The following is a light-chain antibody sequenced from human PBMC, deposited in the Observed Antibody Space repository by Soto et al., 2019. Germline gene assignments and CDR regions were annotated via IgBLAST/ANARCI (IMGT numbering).Light chain of an antibody. CDR3: MQALQTPLT. Sequence: DIFLTPSTLSLTVTPGQAASSSCTYSHSLLHSNGYNYLDWYLQKPGQSPQLLIYLGSNRASGVPDRFSGSGSGTDFTLNISRVEAEDVGVYYCMQALQTPLTFGGGTKVDIK. J-gene: IGKJ4*01. CDR1: HSLLHSNGYNY. CDR2: LGS. V-gene: IGKV2-28*01.